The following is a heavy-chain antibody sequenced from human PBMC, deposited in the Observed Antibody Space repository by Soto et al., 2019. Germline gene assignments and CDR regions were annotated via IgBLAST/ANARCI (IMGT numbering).Heavy chain of an antibody. CDR1: GYTFTGYY. Sequence: QVQLVQSGAEVKKPGASVKVSCKASGYTFTGYYMHWVRQAPGQGLEWMGWINPNSGGTNYAQKFQVRVTITRETAVTTAYMELSRRRSDDTAVYYCARGVSSMGAGYYYYSMDVWGQGTTVTVSS. CDR2: INPNSGGT. J-gene: IGHJ6*02. V-gene: IGHV1-2*02. D-gene: IGHD6-6*01. CDR3: ARGVSSMGAGYYYYSMDV.